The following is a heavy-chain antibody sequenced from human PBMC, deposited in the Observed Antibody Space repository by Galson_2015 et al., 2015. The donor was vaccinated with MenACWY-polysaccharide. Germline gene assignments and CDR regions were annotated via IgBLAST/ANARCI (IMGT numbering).Heavy chain of an antibody. V-gene: IGHV5-51*01. CDR1: GYSFTTHW. CDR2: IYPGESDT. CDR3: ARGRYSGTDSPYYFQY. Sequence: QSGAEVKKPGESLKISCKGSGYSFTTHWIGWVRQMLGKGLEWMGIIYPGESDTRYSPSFQGQVTISADRSISTAYLQWSSLRASDTAMYYCARGRYSGTDSPYYFQYWGQGTLVTVSS. D-gene: IGHD5-12*01. J-gene: IGHJ4*02.